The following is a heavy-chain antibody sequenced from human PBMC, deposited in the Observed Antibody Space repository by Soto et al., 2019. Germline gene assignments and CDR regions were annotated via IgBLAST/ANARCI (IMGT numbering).Heavy chain of an antibody. Sequence: GGSLRLSCAASGFTVSSNYMSWVRQAPGKGLEWVSVIYSGGSTYYADSVKGRFTISRDNSKNTLYLQMNSLRAEDTAVYYCARALSEGVVVVPAAHTSRATGGRYYFDYWGQGTLVTVSS. D-gene: IGHD2-2*01. CDR1: GFTVSSNY. J-gene: IGHJ4*02. CDR3: ARALSEGVVVVPAAHTSRATGGRYYFDY. CDR2: IYSGGST. V-gene: IGHV3-66*01.